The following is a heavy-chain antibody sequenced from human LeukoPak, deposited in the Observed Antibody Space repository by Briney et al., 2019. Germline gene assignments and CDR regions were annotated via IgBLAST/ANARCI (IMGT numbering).Heavy chain of an antibody. D-gene: IGHD3-10*01. J-gene: IGHJ5*02. CDR3: ARTSSSGNSYTPLDL. CDR1: GYIFATHW. CDR2: VYPSDSDT. V-gene: IGHV5-51*01. Sequence: GESLNISCSGSGYIFATHWIAGVRQMPRRGLEWMGIVYPSDSDTTSSPSFQGQVTFSADKSISTVYLQWSSLRASDTVMYFCARTSSSGNSYTPLDLWGQGTLVTVSS.